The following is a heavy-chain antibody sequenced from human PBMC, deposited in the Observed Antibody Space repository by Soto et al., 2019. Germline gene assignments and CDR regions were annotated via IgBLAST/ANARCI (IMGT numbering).Heavy chain of an antibody. V-gene: IGHV4-59*01. D-gene: IGHD2-15*01. CDR1: SDSITNYY. CDR3: ARGGGTRGWY. CDR2: VHDSGRS. Sequence: QVQLQESGPGLVKPSETLSLTCIVSSDSITNYYWTWIRQPPGKGLEWIGYVHDSGRSNYNPSLKSRVKISVETSKKQFSLTLNSVPAADTAVYYCARGGGTRGWYWGQGTLVTVSS. J-gene: IGHJ4*02.